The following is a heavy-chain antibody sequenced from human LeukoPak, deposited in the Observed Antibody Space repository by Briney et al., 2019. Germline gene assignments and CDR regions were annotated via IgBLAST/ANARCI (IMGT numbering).Heavy chain of an antibody. Sequence: GASVKVSCKASGYTFTGYYMHWVRLAPGQGLEWMGWINPNSGGTNYAQKFQGRVTMTRDTSISTAYMELSRLRSDDTAVYYCARNRVGATHWDAFDIWGQGTMVTVSS. V-gene: IGHV1-2*02. CDR3: ARNRVGATHWDAFDI. D-gene: IGHD1-26*01. CDR1: GYTFTGYY. J-gene: IGHJ3*02. CDR2: INPNSGGT.